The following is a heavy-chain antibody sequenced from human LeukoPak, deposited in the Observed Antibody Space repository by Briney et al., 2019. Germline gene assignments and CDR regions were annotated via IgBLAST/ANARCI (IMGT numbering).Heavy chain of an antibody. CDR3: AGAVTGYYLSHYYFPY. J-gene: IGHJ4*02. D-gene: IGHD3-9*01. CDR2: IYYNGIT. Sequence: SETLSLTCTVSGDSTSSGDYYWTWIRQPPGKGLEWIGYIYYNGITYYNPSLKSRVIISVDQPKKQFSLKLSSVTAADTAVYYCAGAVTGYYLSHYYFPYWGRGTLVTVSS. CDR1: GDSTSSGDYY. V-gene: IGHV4-30-4*01.